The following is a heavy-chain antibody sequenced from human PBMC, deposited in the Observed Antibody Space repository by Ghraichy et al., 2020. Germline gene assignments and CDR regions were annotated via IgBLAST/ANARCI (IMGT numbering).Heavy chain of an antibody. CDR1: DGSFNNYY. D-gene: IGHD5-12*01. Sequence: SETLSLTCAVSDGSFNNYYWSWIRQAPGKGLEYIGDINHEGNAHYNPSLKTRVAMSVDTSKNQVSLKLSSVTAADTALYYCARGREIVATIKVGFDFWGQGTPVTVSS. J-gene: IGHJ4*02. CDR3: ARGREIVATIKVGFDF. V-gene: IGHV4-34*01. CDR2: INHEGNA.